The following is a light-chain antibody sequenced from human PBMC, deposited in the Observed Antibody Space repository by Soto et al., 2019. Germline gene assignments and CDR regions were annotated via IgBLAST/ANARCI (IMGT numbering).Light chain of an antibody. V-gene: IGLV2-14*03. CDR3: SSYTSSSTWL. CDR2: EVS. CDR1: SSDVGAYNY. Sequence: QSALTQPACVSGSPGQSSTISYTGTSSDVGAYNYVSWYQQHPGKAPKLMIYEVSNRPSGVSNRFSGSKSANTASLTISGLQAGDEADYYCSSYTSSSTWLFGGGTQLTVL. J-gene: IGLJ2*01.